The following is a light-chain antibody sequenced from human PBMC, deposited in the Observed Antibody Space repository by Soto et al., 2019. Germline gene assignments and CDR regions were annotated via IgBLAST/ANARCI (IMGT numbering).Light chain of an antibody. CDR3: QQRHMWPIT. CDR2: AAY. Sequence: EVVLTQSPVTLSLSPGERATLSCRASQSFRGLLAWYQQKPGQAPRLLIYAAYNRATGIPPRFSGSGSGTDFTLNISGLEPEDAAVYYCQQRHMWPITFGQGTRLEIK. CDR1: QSFRGL. V-gene: IGKV3-11*01. J-gene: IGKJ5*01.